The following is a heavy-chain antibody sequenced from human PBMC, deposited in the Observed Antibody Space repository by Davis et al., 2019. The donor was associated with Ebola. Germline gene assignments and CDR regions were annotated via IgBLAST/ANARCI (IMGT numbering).Heavy chain of an antibody. J-gene: IGHJ5*02. V-gene: IGHV3-43*02. CDR3: ARETNSRLLYNWFDP. Sequence: GGSLRLSCAASGFTFDDYAMHWVRQAPGKGLEWVSLISGDGGSTYYADSVKGRFTISRDNAKNSLYLQMNSLRAEDTAVYYCARETNSRLLYNWFDPWGQGTLVTVSS. CDR2: ISGDGGST. D-gene: IGHD2-21*01. CDR1: GFTFDDYA.